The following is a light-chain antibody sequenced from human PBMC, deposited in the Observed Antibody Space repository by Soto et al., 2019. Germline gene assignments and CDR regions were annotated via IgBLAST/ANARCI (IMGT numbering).Light chain of an antibody. J-gene: IGLJ2*01. Sequence: QSVLTQPASVSGSPGQSITISCTGTSSDVGSYNLVSWYQRHPGKAPKLMIYEGSKRPSGVSNRFSGSKSGXXXSLTXSXXXAEDEADYYCCSYAAGSTLVFGG. CDR1: SSDVGSYNL. V-gene: IGLV2-23*01. CDR2: EGS. CDR3: CSYAAGSTLV.